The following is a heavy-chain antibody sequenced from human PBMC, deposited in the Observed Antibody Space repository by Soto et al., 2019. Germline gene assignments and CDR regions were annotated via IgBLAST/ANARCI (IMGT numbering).Heavy chain of an antibody. V-gene: IGHV3-23*01. D-gene: IGHD6-13*01. CDR1: GFPFSSYV. Sequence: EVQLLESGGGLVQPGGSLRLSCAASGFPFSSYVMTWVRQAPGKGLEWVSGISDSGDSTYYADSVKGRFTISRDNSKNTLYLQMNSLRAEDTAVYYCARASYSSRWGQGTLVTVSS. J-gene: IGHJ4*02. CDR3: ARASYSSR. CDR2: ISDSGDST.